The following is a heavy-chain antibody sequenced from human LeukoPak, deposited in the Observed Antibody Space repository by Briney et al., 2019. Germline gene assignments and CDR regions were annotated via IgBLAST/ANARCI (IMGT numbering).Heavy chain of an antibody. J-gene: IGHJ3*02. CDR3: ARDLKRRVYYDSSGSDDAFDI. CDR2: INTDGSST. V-gene: IGHV3-74*01. Sequence: GGSLRLSCAASGITFSSYWNHWVRQAPGKGLVWVSRINTDGSSTRYADSVKGRFTISRDNAKNTLYLQMNSLRAEDTAVYYCARDLKRRVYYDSSGSDDAFDIWGQGTMVTVSS. D-gene: IGHD3-22*01. CDR1: GITFSSYW.